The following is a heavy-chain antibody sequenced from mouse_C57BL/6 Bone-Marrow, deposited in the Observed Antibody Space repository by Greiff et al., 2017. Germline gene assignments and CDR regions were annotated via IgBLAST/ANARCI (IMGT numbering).Heavy chain of an antibody. Sequence: QVQLLQSGAELARPGASVKLSCKASGYTFTRYGISWVKQRTGQGLEWIGESYPRSGTTYYNEKFKGKATRTADKSSSTAYMELRSLTSEDSAVYFCARWGPLRFLFAYWGQGTLVTVSA. V-gene: IGHV1-81*01. CDR1: GYTFTRYG. CDR3: ARWGPLRFLFAY. D-gene: IGHD1-1*01. CDR2: SYPRSGTT. J-gene: IGHJ3*01.